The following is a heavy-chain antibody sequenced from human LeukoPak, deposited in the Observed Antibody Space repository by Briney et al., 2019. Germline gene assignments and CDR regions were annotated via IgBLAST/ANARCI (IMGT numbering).Heavy chain of an antibody. Sequence: PGGSLRLSCVASGFPFSSYWMTWVRQAPGKGLEWVAVIWYDGSNKYYADSVKGRFTISRDNSKNTLCLQMNSLRAEDTAVYYCAREYIVVVTAPGYGMDVWGQGTTVTVSS. D-gene: IGHD2-21*02. J-gene: IGHJ6*02. CDR2: IWYDGSNK. V-gene: IGHV3-33*08. CDR1: GFPFSSYW. CDR3: AREYIVVVTAPGYGMDV.